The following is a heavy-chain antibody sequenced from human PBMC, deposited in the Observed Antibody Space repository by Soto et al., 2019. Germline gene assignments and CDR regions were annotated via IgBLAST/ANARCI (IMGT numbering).Heavy chain of an antibody. V-gene: IGHV3-7*01. CDR2: IKQDGDER. D-gene: IGHD1-26*01. CDR3: AKYSGSYGIEN. CDR1: GFTFSNSW. J-gene: IGHJ4*02. Sequence: EVQLVESGGGLVQPGGSLRLSCTASGFTFSNSWMTWARQTPGKGLEWVANIKQDGDERYYVGSVKGRFTISRDNAKNSLYLQMNSLRAEDTAVYHCAKYSGSYGIENWGQGTLVTVSS.